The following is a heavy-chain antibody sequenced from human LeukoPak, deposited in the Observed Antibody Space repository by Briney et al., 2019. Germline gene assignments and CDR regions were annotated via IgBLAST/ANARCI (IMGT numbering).Heavy chain of an antibody. J-gene: IGHJ4*02. CDR3: AGDPPRITGTTSFDY. Sequence: PSETLSLTCAVYGGSFRGYYWSWIRQPPGKGLEWIGEINHSGSTNYNPSLKSRVTISVDTSKNQFSLKLSSVTAADTAVYYCAGDPPRITGTTSFDYWGQGTLVTVSS. V-gene: IGHV4-34*01. D-gene: IGHD1-7*01. CDR2: INHSGST. CDR1: GGSFRGYY.